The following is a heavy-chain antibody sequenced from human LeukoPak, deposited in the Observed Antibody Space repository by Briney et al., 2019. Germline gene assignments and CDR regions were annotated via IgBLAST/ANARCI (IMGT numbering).Heavy chain of an antibody. V-gene: IGHV1-69*06. Sequence: SVKVSCKASGGTFSSYAISWVRQAPGQGLEWMGGISAIFGTANYAQKFQGRVTITADKSTSTAYMELSSLRSEDTAAYYCARASDQYYYYYMDVWGKGTTVTVSS. CDR1: GGTFSSYA. CDR3: ARASDQYYYYYMDV. J-gene: IGHJ6*03. CDR2: ISAIFGTA.